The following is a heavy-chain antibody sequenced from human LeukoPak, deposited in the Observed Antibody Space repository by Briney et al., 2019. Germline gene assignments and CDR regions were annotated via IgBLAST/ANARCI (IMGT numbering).Heavy chain of an antibody. D-gene: IGHD3-22*01. V-gene: IGHV4-59*01. Sequence: SETLSLTCTVSGGSISSYYWSWIRQPPGKGLEWIGCIYYSGSTNYNPSLKSRVTISVDTSKNQFSLKLSSVTAADTAVYYCARIALDDSSGYYFDYWGQGTLVTVSS. CDR2: IYYSGST. CDR1: GGSISSYY. J-gene: IGHJ4*02. CDR3: ARIALDDSSGYYFDY.